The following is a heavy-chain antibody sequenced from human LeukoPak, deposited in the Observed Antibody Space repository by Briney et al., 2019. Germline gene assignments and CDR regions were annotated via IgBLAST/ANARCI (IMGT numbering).Heavy chain of an antibody. CDR3: AKGKYTGIWYADY. V-gene: IGHV3-43*01. D-gene: IGHD6-13*01. Sequence: PGRSLRLSCAASGFTFDDYTMHWVRQAPGKGLEWVSLIRGDGGSTFYGDSVKGQFTISRDNSKNSLYLQMNSLRTDDTALYYCAKGKYTGIWYADYWGHGTLVTVSS. J-gene: IGHJ4*01. CDR1: GFTFDDYT. CDR2: IRGDGGST.